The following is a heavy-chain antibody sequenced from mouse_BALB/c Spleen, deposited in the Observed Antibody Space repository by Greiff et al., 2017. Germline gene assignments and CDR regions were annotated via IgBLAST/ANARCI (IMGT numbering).Heavy chain of an antibody. J-gene: IGHJ3*01. CDR1: GFAFSSYD. CDR3: ARGYDYDAGFAY. CDR2: ISSGGGST. Sequence: EVQLVESGGGLVKPGGSLKLSCAASGFAFSSYDMSWVRQTPEKRLEWVAYISSGGGSTYYPDTVKGRFTISRDNAKNTLYLQMSSLKSEDTAMYYCARGYDYDAGFAYWGQGTLVTVSA. D-gene: IGHD2-4*01. V-gene: IGHV5-12-1*01.